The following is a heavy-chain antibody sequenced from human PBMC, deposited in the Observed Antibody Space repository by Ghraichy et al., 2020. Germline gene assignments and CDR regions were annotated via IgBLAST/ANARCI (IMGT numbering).Heavy chain of an antibody. J-gene: IGHJ4*02. D-gene: IGHD6-19*01. CDR1: GGSISSSSYY. Sequence: SETLSLTCTVSGGSISSSSYYWGWIRQPPGKGLEWIGSIYYSGSTYYNPSLKSRVTISVDTSKNQFSLKLSSVTAADTAVYYCAALDNSSGWYYSAWDYWGQGTLVTVSS. CDR3: AALDNSSGWYYSAWDY. CDR2: IYYSGST. V-gene: IGHV4-39*01.